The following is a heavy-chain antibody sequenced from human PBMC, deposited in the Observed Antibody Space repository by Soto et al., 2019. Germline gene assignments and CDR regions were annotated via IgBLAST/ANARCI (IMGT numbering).Heavy chain of an antibody. Sequence: QVQLQESGPGLVKPSGTLSLTCAVSGDSISSSNWWSWVRQPPGKGLEWIGEVYHSGSTNYNPSLQSLVTMSVDKPKNQFSLKVTSVTAADTAVYYCARTHYYDASGTFDYWGQGTLVTVSS. CDR1: GDSISSSNW. D-gene: IGHD3-22*01. CDR2: VYHSGST. J-gene: IGHJ4*02. CDR3: ARTHYYDASGTFDY. V-gene: IGHV4-4*02.